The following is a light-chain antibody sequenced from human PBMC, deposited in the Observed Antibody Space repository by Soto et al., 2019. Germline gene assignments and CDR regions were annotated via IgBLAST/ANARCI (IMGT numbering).Light chain of an antibody. CDR1: SGHSSYA. CDR3: QTWVTGIYV. Sequence: QLVLTQSPSASACLGASVKLTCTLSSGHSSYAIAWHQQQPEKGPRYLMKLNSDGSHSKGDGIPDRFSGSSSGAERYLTISSLQSEDEADYYCQTWVTGIYVFGTGTKVTVL. V-gene: IGLV4-69*01. CDR2: LNSDGSH. J-gene: IGLJ1*01.